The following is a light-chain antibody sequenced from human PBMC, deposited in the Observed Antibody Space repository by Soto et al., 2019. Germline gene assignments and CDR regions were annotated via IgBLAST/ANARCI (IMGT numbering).Light chain of an antibody. V-gene: IGLV2-14*03. J-gene: IGLJ1*01. CDR3: SSYTTSNTLV. CDR2: DVY. CDR1: SSDVGAYNY. Sequence: QSALTQPTSVSGSPGQSITISCTGTSSDVGAYNYVSWYQQHPGKAPKLMIYDVYDRPSGVSYRFSGSKSGNTASLTISGLQGEDEADYYCSSYTTSNTLVFGTGTKLTVL.